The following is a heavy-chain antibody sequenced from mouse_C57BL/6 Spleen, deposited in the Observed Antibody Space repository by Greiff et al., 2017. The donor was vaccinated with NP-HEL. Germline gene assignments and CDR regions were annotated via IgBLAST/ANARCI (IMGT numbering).Heavy chain of an antibody. CDR2: INPGSGGT. V-gene: IGHV1-54*01. Sequence: QVQLQQSGAELVRPGTSVKVSCKASGYAFTNYLIEWVKQRPGQGLEWIGVINPGSGGTNYNEKVKGKATLTADKSSSTAYMQLSSLTSEDSAVYFCARGDYALYYFDYWGQGTTLTVSS. CDR1: GYAFTNYL. J-gene: IGHJ2*01. CDR3: ARGDYALYYFDY. D-gene: IGHD2-4*01.